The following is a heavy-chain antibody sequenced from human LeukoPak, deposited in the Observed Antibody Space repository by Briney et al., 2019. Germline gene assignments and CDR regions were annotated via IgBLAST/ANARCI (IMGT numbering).Heavy chain of an antibody. J-gene: IGHJ4*02. V-gene: IGHV1-24*01. CDR2: FDPEEADT. D-gene: IGHD1-26*01. CDR1: GHTLTYLS. Sequence: ASVTVSYMLTGHTLTYLSMHWVGQAPGKGREWMGGFDPEEADTTYAQKFHARVTMTADTSADTVYMELTSLESDDTAVYYCATNSGSYFLYWGQGTLVTVSS. CDR3: ATNSGSYFLY.